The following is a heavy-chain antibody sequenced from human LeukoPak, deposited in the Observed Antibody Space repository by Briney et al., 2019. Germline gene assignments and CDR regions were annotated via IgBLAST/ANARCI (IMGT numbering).Heavy chain of an antibody. Sequence: GGSLRLSCAASGFTVSSNYMSWVRQAPGKGLEWVSVIYSGGSTYYADSVKGRFTISRDNSKNTLYLQMNSLRAEDTAVYYCVRAVVTALDVWGKGTTVTVSS. D-gene: IGHD2-21*02. CDR3: VRAVVTALDV. CDR1: GFTVSSNY. V-gene: IGHV3-66*02. J-gene: IGHJ6*04. CDR2: IYSGGST.